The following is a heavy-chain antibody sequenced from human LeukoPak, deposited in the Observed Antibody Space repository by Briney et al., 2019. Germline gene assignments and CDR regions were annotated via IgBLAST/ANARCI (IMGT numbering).Heavy chain of an antibody. CDR2: IYRSGSA. D-gene: IGHD6-13*01. Sequence: MALGTLSLTCAVSGGSISSGNWWSWVRQPPGKGLEWIGEIYRSGSANYNPFLKSRVTISVDKSKNQFSLNLSSVTAADTAVYYCARVGAAAGTGWFDPWGQGTLVTVSS. CDR3: ARVGAAAGTGWFDP. V-gene: IGHV4-4*02. J-gene: IGHJ5*02. CDR1: GGSISSGNW.